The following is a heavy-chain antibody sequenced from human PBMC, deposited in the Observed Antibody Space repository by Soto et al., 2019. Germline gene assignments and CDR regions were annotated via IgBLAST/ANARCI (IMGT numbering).Heavy chain of an antibody. CDR3: ARAAQDTIFGVVSRFDP. V-gene: IGHV4-38-2*01. D-gene: IGHD3-3*01. CDR1: CYSISSGYY. J-gene: IGHJ5*02. CDR2: IYHSGST. Sequence: PSETLSLTCAVSCYSISSGYYWGWIRQPPGKGLEWIGSIYHSGSTYYNPSLKSRVTISVDTSKNQFSLKLSSVTAADTAVYYCARAAQDTIFGVVSRFDPWCQGTLVTVYS.